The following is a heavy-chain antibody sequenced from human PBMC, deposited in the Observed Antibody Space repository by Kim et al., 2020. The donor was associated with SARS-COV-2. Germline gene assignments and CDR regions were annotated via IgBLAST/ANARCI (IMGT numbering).Heavy chain of an antibody. CDR2: IYYSGST. V-gene: IGHV4-31*03. CDR3: ARVSRYDSSGAYFDY. Sequence: SETLSLTCTVSGGSISSGGYYWSWIRQHPGKGLEWIGYIYYSGSTYYNPSLKSRVTISVDTSKNQFLLNLSSVTAADTAVYYCARVSRYDSSGAYFDYWGQGTLVTVSS. CDR1: GGSISSGGYY. D-gene: IGHD3-22*01. J-gene: IGHJ4*02.